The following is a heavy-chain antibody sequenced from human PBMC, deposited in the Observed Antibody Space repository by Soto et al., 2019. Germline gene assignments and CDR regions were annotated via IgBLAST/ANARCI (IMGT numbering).Heavy chain of an antibody. CDR1: GGTFSSYA. CDR3: ALCXXIXXXGXXXXDX. J-gene: IGHJ5*02. Sequence: SVKVSCKASGGTFSSYAISWVRQAPGQGLEWMGGIIPIFGTANYAQKFQGRVTITADESTSTAYMELSSLRSEDTAVYYCALCXXIXXXGXXXXDXXGQGTLVTVSS. V-gene: IGHV1-69*13. D-gene: IGHD3-3*01. CDR2: IIPIFGTA.